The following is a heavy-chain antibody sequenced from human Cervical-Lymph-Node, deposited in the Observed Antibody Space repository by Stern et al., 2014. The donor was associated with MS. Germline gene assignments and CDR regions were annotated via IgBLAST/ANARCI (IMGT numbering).Heavy chain of an antibody. CDR3: ARQRYFDY. J-gene: IGHJ4*02. CDR2: IFPGGSDI. Sequence: VQLVQSGPEVKRPGESLKISCQASGYTFTSYWIGGVRQMPGKGLEWIAIIFPGGSDIRYSPSFQGQVTISADKPSSTASLQWNNLKASDTAIYYCARQRYFDYWGQGTLVTVSS. CDR1: GYTFTSYW. V-gene: IGHV5-51*01.